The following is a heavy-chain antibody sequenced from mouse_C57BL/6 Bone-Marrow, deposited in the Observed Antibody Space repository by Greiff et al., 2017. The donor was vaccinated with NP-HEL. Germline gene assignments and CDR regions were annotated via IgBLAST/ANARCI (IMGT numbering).Heavy chain of an antibody. J-gene: IGHJ4*01. Sequence: EVQVVESGGGLVQPGGSLKLSCAASGFTFSDYYMYWVRQTPEKRLEWVAYISNGGGSTYYPDTVKGRFTISRDNAKNTLYLQMSRLKSEDTAMYYCASRGYYGNHYYAMDYWGQGTSVTVSS. CDR3: ASRGYYGNHYYAMDY. D-gene: IGHD2-1*01. CDR1: GFTFSDYY. CDR2: ISNGGGST. V-gene: IGHV5-12*01.